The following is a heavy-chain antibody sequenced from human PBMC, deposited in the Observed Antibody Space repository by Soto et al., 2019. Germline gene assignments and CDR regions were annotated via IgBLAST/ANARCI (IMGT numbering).Heavy chain of an antibody. D-gene: IGHD3-22*01. CDR3: ARGFDDSSGYYYLSFQH. J-gene: IGHJ1*01. Sequence: PGGSLRLSCAASGFTFSSYEMNWVRQAPGKGLEWVSYISSSGSTIYYADSVKGRFTISRDNAKNSLYLRMNSLRAEDTAVYYCARGFDDSSGYYYLSFQHWGQGTLVTVSS. CDR1: GFTFSSYE. CDR2: ISSSGSTI. V-gene: IGHV3-48*03.